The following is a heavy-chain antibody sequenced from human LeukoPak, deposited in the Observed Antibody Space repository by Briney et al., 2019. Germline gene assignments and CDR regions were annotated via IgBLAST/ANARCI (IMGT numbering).Heavy chain of an antibody. D-gene: IGHD3-10*01. J-gene: IGHJ4*02. CDR2: ISFTSSFV. CDR3: ARVPGAHFDY. CDR1: GFTFSDYS. Sequence: KPGGSLRLSCAASGFTFSDYSMNWVRQAPGKGLEWVSSISFTSSFVYYADSVKGRFTISRDNAKNSLYLQMNSLRAEDTAVYYCARVPGAHFDYWGQGTLVTVSS. V-gene: IGHV3-21*01.